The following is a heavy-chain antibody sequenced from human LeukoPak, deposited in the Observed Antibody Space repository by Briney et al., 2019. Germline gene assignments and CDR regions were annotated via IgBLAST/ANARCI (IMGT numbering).Heavy chain of an antibody. J-gene: IGHJ4*02. D-gene: IGHD6-13*01. CDR1: GGSFSGYY. V-gene: IGHV4-34*01. Sequence: PSETLSLTCAVYGGSFSGYYWSWIRQPPGKGLEWIGEINHSGSTNYNPSLKSRVTISVDTSKNQFSLKLSSVTAADTAVYYCARVFHGQQEDYWGQGTLVTVSS. CDR2: INHSGST. CDR3: ARVFHGQQEDY.